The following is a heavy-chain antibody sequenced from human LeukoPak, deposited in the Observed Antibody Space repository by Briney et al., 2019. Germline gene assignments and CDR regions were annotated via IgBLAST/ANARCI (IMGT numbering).Heavy chain of an antibody. V-gene: IGHV1-2*02. Sequence: GASVKVSCKASGYTFTGYYMHWVRQAPGQGLEWMGWINPNSGGTNYAQKFQGRVTMTRDTSISTAYMELSRMRSDDTAVYYCARESAYYYDSSGPDYWGQGTLVTVSS. CDR2: INPNSGGT. CDR3: ARESAYYYDSSGPDY. CDR1: GYTFTGYY. J-gene: IGHJ4*02. D-gene: IGHD3-22*01.